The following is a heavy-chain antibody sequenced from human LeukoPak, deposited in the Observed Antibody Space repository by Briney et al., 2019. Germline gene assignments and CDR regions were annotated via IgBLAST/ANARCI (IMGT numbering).Heavy chain of an antibody. CDR3: ARDRVFGATYYYGMDV. CDR1: GYTFTSYG. CDR2: ISAYNGNT. J-gene: IGHJ6*02. D-gene: IGHD1-26*01. V-gene: IGHV1-18*01. Sequence: ASVKVSCKASGYTFTSYGISWVRQAPGQGLEWMGWISAYNGNTNYAQKLQGRVTMTTDTSTSTAYMELRSLRSDDTAVYYCARDRVFGATYYYGMDVRGQGTTVTVSS.